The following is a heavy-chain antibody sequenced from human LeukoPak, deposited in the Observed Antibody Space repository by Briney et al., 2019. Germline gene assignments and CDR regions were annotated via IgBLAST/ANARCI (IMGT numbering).Heavy chain of an antibody. CDR1: GFTFSTYA. V-gene: IGHV3-23*01. J-gene: IGHJ4*02. Sequence: PGGSLRLSCEASGFTFSTYAMSWVRQPPGKGLQWVSDISGSDSGTYYTDSVKGRFTISRDNSKNTVYLEIDNLRAEDTAVYYCAKCMSGTGVCLNFDSWGQGILVTVSS. D-gene: IGHD2-8*02. CDR2: ISGSDSGT. CDR3: AKCMSGTGVCLNFDS.